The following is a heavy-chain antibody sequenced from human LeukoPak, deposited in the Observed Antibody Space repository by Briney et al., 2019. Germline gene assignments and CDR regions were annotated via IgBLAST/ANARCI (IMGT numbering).Heavy chain of an antibody. D-gene: IGHD2-21*01. Sequence: GGSLRLSCAASGFTFSSYGMHWVRQAPGKGLEWVAVISYDESNKYYADSVKGRFTISRDNSKNTLYLQMNSLRAEDTAVYYCAKHGGDDLGYYFDYWGQGTLVTVSS. CDR3: AKHGGDDLGYYFDY. CDR2: ISYDESNK. V-gene: IGHV3-30*18. CDR1: GFTFSSYG. J-gene: IGHJ4*02.